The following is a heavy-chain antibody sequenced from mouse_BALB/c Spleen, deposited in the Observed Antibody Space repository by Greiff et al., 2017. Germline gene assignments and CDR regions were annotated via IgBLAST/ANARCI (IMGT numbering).Heavy chain of an antibody. J-gene: IGHJ4*01. Sequence: EVQLVESGGGLVKPGGSLKLSCAASGFTFSSYAMSWVRQSPEKRLEWVAEISSGGSYTYYPDTVTGRFTISRDNAKNTLYLEMSSLRSEDTAMYYCARDYYGSSLYYAMDYWGQGTSVTVSS. D-gene: IGHD1-1*01. CDR1: GFTFSSYA. CDR3: ARDYYGSSLYYAMDY. CDR2: ISSGGSYT. V-gene: IGHV5-9-4*01.